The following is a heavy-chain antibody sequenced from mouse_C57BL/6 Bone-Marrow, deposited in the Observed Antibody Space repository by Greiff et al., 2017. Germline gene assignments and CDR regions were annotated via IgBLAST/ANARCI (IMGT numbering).Heavy chain of an antibody. CDR3: ARGGLRHDAMDY. J-gene: IGHJ4*01. V-gene: IGHV1-64*01. CDR1: GYTFTSYW. CDR2: IHPNSGST. D-gene: IGHD2-4*01. Sequence: QVQLKQPGAELVKPGASVKLSCKASGYTFTSYWMHWVKQRPGQGLEWIGMIHPNSGSTNYNEKFKSKATLTVDKSSSTAYLQLSSLTSEDSAVYYWARGGLRHDAMDYWGQGTSVTVSS.